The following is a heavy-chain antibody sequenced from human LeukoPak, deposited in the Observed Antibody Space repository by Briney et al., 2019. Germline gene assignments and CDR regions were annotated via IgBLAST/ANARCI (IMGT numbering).Heavy chain of an antibody. J-gene: IGHJ4*02. CDR1: GVTCSSYS. CDR2: ISSSSSYI. V-gene: IGHV3-21*01. D-gene: IGHD2-8*02. Sequence: GGSLRLSCAASGVTCSSYSMNWVRQAPGKGLEWVSSISSSSSYIYYADSVKGRFTISRDNAKNSLYLQMNSLRAEDTAVYYCATNGGVRHRPFDYWGQGTLVTVSS. CDR3: ATNGGVRHRPFDY.